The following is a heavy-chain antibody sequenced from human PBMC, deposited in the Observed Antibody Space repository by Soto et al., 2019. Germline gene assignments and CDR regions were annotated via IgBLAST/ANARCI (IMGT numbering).Heavy chain of an antibody. CDR1: GYTHTDLS. D-gene: IGHD3-22*01. CDR3: ARARGGYYDY. CDR2: FDPEDGET. J-gene: IGHJ4*02. Sequence: ASVTGSCKVSGYTHTDLSMRWVRQAPGKGLEWMGGFDPEDGETIYAQKFQGRVTMTEDTSTDTAYMELSSVTAADTAVYYCARARGGYYDYWGQGTLVTVSS. V-gene: IGHV1-24*01.